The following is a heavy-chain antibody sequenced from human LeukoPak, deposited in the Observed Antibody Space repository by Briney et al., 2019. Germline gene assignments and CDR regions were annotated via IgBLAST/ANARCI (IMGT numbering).Heavy chain of an antibody. J-gene: IGHJ4*02. CDR1: GFTFSSYA. Sequence: GGSLRLSCAASGFTFSSYAMHWVRQAPGKGLEWVAVISYDGSNKYYVDSVKGRFTISRDNSKNTLYLQMNSLRAEDTAVYYCAKSSHCSGGSCYRAIDYWGQGTLVTVSS. D-gene: IGHD2-15*01. V-gene: IGHV3-30*04. CDR3: AKSSHCSGGSCYRAIDY. CDR2: ISYDGSNK.